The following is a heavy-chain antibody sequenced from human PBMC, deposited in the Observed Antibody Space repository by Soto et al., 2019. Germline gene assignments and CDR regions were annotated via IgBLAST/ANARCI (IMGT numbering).Heavy chain of an antibody. CDR1: GYTFTGYY. V-gene: IGHV1-2*02. CDR2: INPNSGGT. Sequence: ASVKVSCKASGYTFTGYYMHWVRQAPGQGLEWMGWINPNSGGTNYAQKFQGRVTMTRDTSISTAYMELSRLRSDDTAVYYCASQIAAAGKYWFDPWGQGTLVTVSS. D-gene: IGHD6-13*01. CDR3: ASQIAAAGKYWFDP. J-gene: IGHJ5*02.